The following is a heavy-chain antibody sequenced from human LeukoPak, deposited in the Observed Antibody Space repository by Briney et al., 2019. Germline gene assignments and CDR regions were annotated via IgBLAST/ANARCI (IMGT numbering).Heavy chain of an antibody. CDR3: ARGWFGELLWVNYYYYMDV. CDR2: MNPNSGNT. CDR1: GYTYTSYD. J-gene: IGHJ6*03. D-gene: IGHD3-10*01. V-gene: IGHV1-8*01. Sequence: ASVNVSGKPPGYTYTSYDINWVRQATGQGLEWKGWMNPNSGNTGYAQKFQGRVTMTRNTSISTAYMELSSLRSEDTAVYYCARGWFGELLWVNYYYYMDVWGKGTTVTISS.